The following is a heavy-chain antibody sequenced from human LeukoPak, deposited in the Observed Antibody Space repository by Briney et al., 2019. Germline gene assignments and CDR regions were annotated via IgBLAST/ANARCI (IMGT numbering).Heavy chain of an antibody. V-gene: IGHV3-30*02. CDR2: IRYDGSNK. Sequence: LPWGSLRLSCAASGFTFSSYGMHWVRQAPGKGLEWVAFIRYDGSNKYYADSVKGRFTISRDNAKNSLYLQMNSLRAEDTAVYYCARKNGLDYWGQGTLVTVSS. CDR1: GFTFSSYG. J-gene: IGHJ4*02. CDR3: ARKNGLDY.